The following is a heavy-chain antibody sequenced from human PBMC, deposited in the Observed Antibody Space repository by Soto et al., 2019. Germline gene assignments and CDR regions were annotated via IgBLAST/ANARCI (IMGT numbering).Heavy chain of an antibody. Sequence: SETLSLTCAVSGGSISRGGYSRSWIRQPPGKGLEWIGYIYHSGSTYYNPSLKSRVTISVDRSKNQFSLKLSSVTAADTAVYYCARGYSGYDAFDPWGQGTLVTSPQ. D-gene: IGHD5-12*01. J-gene: IGHJ5*02. CDR3: ARGYSGYDAFDP. CDR1: GGSISRGGYS. CDR2: IYHSGST. V-gene: IGHV4-30-2*01.